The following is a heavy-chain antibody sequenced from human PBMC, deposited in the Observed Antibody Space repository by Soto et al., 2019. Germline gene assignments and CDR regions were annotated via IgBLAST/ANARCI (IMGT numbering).Heavy chain of an antibody. Sequence: EVQLVESGGGLVQPGGSLRLSCAASGFTFSRYAMNWIRQAPGKGLEWVSYINHDSGTIYYADSVKGRFTISRDNAITLLSLQMNSLRAEDPAVYYCARDRAYPGYDLAFWGQGTLVTVSS. D-gene: IGHD5-12*01. V-gene: IGHV3-48*01. CDR2: INHDSGTI. J-gene: IGHJ4*02. CDR3: ARDRAYPGYDLAF. CDR1: GFTFSRYA.